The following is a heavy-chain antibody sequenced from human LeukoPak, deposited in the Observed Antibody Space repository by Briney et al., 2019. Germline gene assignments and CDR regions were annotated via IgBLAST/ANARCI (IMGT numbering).Heavy chain of an antibody. V-gene: IGHV3-74*01. CDR2: INTDGSST. CDR1: GFTFSSYW. Sequence: GGSLRLSCVASGFTFSSYWMHWVRQAPGKGLVWVSRINTDGSSTSYADSVKGRFTISRDNAKNTVYMQMNSLRAEDTAVYYCARDRIAATNWFDPWGQEPWSPSPQ. D-gene: IGHD2-15*01. J-gene: IGHJ5*02. CDR3: ARDRIAATNWFDP.